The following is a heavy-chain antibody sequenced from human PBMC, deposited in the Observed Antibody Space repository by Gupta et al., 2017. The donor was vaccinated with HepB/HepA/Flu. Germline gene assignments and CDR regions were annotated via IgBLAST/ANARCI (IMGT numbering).Heavy chain of an antibody. CDR2: IWYDGSNK. CDR3: AREMATVWGDWFDP. V-gene: IGHV3-33*01. J-gene: IGHJ5*02. D-gene: IGHD5-12*01. CDR1: GFTFSSYG. Sequence: QVQLVESGGGVVQPGRSLRLSCAASGFTFSSYGMHWVRQAPGKGLEWVAVIWYDGSNKYYADSVKGRFTISRDNSKNTLYLQMNSLRAEDTAVYYCAREMATVWGDWFDPWGQGTLVTVSS.